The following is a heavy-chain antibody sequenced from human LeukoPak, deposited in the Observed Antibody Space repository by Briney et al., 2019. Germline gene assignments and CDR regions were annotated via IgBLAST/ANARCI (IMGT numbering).Heavy chain of an antibody. V-gene: IGHV5-51*01. J-gene: IGHJ4*02. D-gene: IGHD6-19*01. CDR1: GYSFTSYW. Sequence: GESLKISCKGSGYSFTSYWIGWVRQMPGKGLEYMGIIHPGDSDTRYSPSFQGQVTISADKSISTAYLQWSSLKASDTAMYYCASPGYSSGWSLDYWGQGTLVTVSS. CDR3: ASPGYSSGWSLDY. CDR2: IHPGDSDT.